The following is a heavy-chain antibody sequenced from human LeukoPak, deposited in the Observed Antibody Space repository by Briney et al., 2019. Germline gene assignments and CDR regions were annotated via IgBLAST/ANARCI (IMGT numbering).Heavy chain of an antibody. D-gene: IGHD3-3*01. CDR1: GFTFSSYG. Sequence: GGSLRLSCAASGFTFSSYGMHWVRQAPGKGLEWVAFIRYDGSNKYYADSVKGRFTISRDNSKNTLYLQMNSLRAEDTAVYYCAKESAPYYDFWSGYYHLDYGGQGSLVTVSS. J-gene: IGHJ4*02. CDR2: IRYDGSNK. V-gene: IGHV3-30*02. CDR3: AKESAPYYDFWSGYYHLDY.